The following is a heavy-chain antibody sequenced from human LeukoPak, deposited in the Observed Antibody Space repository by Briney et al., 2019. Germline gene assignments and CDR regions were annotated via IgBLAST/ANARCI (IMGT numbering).Heavy chain of an antibody. CDR2: IYHSGST. CDR3: AAESIVGATTESYVDY. D-gene: IGHD1-26*01. V-gene: IGHV4-38-2*01. J-gene: IGHJ4*02. CDR1: GYSISSGYY. Sequence: SETLSLTCAVSGYSISSGYYWGWIRQPPGKGLEWIGSIYHSGSTYYNPSLKSRVTISVDTSKNQFSLKLSSVTAADTAVYYCAAESIVGATTESYVDYWGQGTQVTVSS.